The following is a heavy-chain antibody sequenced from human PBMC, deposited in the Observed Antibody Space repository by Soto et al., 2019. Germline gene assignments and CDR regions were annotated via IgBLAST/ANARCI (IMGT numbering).Heavy chain of an antibody. CDR2: IWYDGSNK. Sequence: GGSLRLSCAASGFTFSSYGMHWVRQAPGKGLEWVAVIWYDGSNKYYADSVKGRFTISRDNSKNTLYLQMNSLRAEDTAVYYCARAKYLYDSSGIMDVWGQGTTVTVSS. J-gene: IGHJ6*02. D-gene: IGHD3-22*01. CDR1: GFTFSSYG. CDR3: ARAKYLYDSSGIMDV. V-gene: IGHV3-33*01.